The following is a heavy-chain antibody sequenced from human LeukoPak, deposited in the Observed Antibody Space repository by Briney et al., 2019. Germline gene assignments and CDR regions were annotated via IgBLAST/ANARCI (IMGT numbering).Heavy chain of an antibody. J-gene: IGHJ6*02. Sequence: SETLSLTCTVSGGSINSYYWSWIRQPPGKGLEWIGYIYYSGSTNYNPSLKSRVTISVDTSKNQFSLKLSSVTAADTAVYYCARDRLTMVRGDHYYGMDVWGQGTTVTVSS. CDR1: GGSINSYY. D-gene: IGHD3-10*01. CDR2: IYYSGST. V-gene: IGHV4-59*01. CDR3: ARDRLTMVRGDHYYGMDV.